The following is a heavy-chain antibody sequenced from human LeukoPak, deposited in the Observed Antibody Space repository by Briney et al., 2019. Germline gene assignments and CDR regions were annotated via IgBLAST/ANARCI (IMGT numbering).Heavy chain of an antibody. J-gene: IGHJ5*02. D-gene: IGHD3-22*01. V-gene: IGHV4-39*07. Sequence: PSQTLSLTCTVSGGSLISSSYYWGSLRHPPGKGLEWIGNIYFRGNTYYNPSLKSRVTISVDMSNNQLSLMLASVTAADTAGYYCARDRANENYYDGWCDLWGQDTLVTVSS. CDR2: IYFRGNT. CDR1: GGSLISSSYY. CDR3: ARDRANENYYDGWCDL.